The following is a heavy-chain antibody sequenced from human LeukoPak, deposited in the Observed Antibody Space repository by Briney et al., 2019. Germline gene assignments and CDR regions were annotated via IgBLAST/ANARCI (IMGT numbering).Heavy chain of an antibody. CDR2: IYYSGST. V-gene: IGHV4-59*08. Sequence: SETLSLTCTVSGGSISSYYWSRIRQPPGKGLEWIGYIYYSGSTNYNPSLKSRVTISVDTSKNQFSLKLSSVTAADTAVYYCACQGYSYGADFYFDYWGQGTLVTVSS. D-gene: IGHD5-18*01. CDR1: GGSISSYY. J-gene: IGHJ4*02. CDR3: ACQGYSYGADFYFDY.